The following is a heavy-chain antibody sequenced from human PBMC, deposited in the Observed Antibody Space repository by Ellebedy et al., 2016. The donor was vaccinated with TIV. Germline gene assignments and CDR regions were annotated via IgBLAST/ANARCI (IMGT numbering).Heavy chain of an antibody. Sequence: GESLKISCAASGFTFSSYGMHWVCQAPGKGPERVAVIWYDGSNKYYADSVKGRFTISRDNSKNSLYLQMNSMRAEDTAVYYCARFAGMDVWGQGTTVTVSS. CDR2: IWYDGSNK. V-gene: IGHV3-33*01. CDR1: GFTFSSYG. CDR3: ARFAGMDV. J-gene: IGHJ6*02.